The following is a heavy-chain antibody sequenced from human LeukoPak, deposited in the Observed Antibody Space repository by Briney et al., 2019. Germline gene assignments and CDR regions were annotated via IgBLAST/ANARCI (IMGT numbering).Heavy chain of an antibody. CDR2: SSSSGSTI. J-gene: IGHJ3*02. CDR1: GFTPSDYY. V-gene: IGHV3-11*01. D-gene: IGHD3-10*01. CDR3: AATKGSGSYLAFDI. Sequence: PGGSLRLSCAASGFTPSDYYMGCSRQAPGKGLEWVSYSSSSGSTIYYAASVEGRFAISRDNAKNSLYLQMNSLRAEDTAVYYCAATKGSGSYLAFDIWGQGTMVTVSS.